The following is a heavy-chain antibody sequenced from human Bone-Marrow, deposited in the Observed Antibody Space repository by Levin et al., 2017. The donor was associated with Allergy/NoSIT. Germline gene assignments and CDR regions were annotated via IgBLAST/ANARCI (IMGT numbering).Heavy chain of an antibody. CDR3: ARRYFGSDGMDL. CDR2: MYDSGSP. J-gene: IGHJ6*02. CDR1: GASISSHY. Sequence: SETLSLTCTVSGASISSHYWSWIRQPPGKALEWIGYMYDSGSPKFHPSLKSRVTILVDRPKNQFSLKLTSVTTADTAVYYCARRYFGSDGMDLWGQGTTVTVSS. D-gene: IGHD3-9*01. V-gene: IGHV4-59*11.